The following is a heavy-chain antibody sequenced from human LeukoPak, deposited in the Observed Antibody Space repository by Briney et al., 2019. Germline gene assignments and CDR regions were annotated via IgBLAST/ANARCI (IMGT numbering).Heavy chain of an antibody. J-gene: IGHJ5*02. CDR2: IYYSGST. V-gene: IGHV4-30-4*01. CDR3: ARVVVRGVRLNWFDP. CDR1: GGSISSGDYY. D-gene: IGHD3-10*01. Sequence: SQTLSLTCTVSGGSISSGDYYWSWIRQPPGKGLEWIGYIYYSGSTYYNPSLKSRVTISVDTSKNQFSLKLSSVTAADTAVYYCARVVVRGVRLNWFDPWGQGTLVTVSS.